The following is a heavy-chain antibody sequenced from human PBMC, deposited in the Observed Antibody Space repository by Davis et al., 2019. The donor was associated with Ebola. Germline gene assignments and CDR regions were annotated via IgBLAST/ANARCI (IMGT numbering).Heavy chain of an antibody. Sequence: ASVKVSCKASGYTFTGYYMHWVRQAPGQGLEWMGIINPSGGSTSYAQKFQGRVTMTRDTSISTAYMELSRLRSDDTAVYYCAREWLLLLDAFDIWGQGTMVTVSS. CDR3: AREWLLLLDAFDI. J-gene: IGHJ3*02. CDR1: GYTFTGYY. D-gene: IGHD3-22*01. V-gene: IGHV1-46*01. CDR2: INPSGGST.